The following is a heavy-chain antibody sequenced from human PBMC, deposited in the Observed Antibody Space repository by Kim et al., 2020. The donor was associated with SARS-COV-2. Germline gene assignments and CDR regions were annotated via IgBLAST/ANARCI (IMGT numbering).Heavy chain of an antibody. V-gene: IGHV3-23*01. CDR2: ISGGGGST. CDR3: ARELRVTTQTPGGDSFDS. J-gene: IGHJ4*02. D-gene: IGHD4-17*01. CDR1: GFTFTTYT. Sequence: GGSLRLSCVASGFTFTTYTMNWVRQAPGKGLEWVSGISGGGGSTYYADSVKGRFTISRDSSKNTLYLQMNSLRVEDTAVYYRARELRVTTQTPGGDSFDSWGEGRLGSVS.